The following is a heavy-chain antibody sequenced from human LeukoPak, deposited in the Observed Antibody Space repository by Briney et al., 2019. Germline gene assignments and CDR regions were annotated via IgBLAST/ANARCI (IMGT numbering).Heavy chain of an antibody. Sequence: SGTLSLTCAVSGDSISNNYLWRWVRQFPGKGLEYIGEIYRTGRTNYNPSLKSRVTISIDKSKNQFSLNLRSVTAADTAVYYCAKQLGYCSDGSCYFPYWGQGTLVTVSS. CDR1: GDSISNNYL. D-gene: IGHD2-15*01. CDR2: IYRTGRT. J-gene: IGHJ4*02. V-gene: IGHV4-4*02. CDR3: AKQLGYCSDGSCYFPY.